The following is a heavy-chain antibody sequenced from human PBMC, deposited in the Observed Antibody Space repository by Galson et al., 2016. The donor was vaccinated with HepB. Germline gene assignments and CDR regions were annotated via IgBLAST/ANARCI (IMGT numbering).Heavy chain of an antibody. V-gene: IGHV1-2*04. CDR2: LSANSGAT. CDR3: ATSTGYRSGWGAFDI. CDR1: GDTFTSYY. Sequence: SVKVSCKASGDTFTSYYIHWVRQAPGQGLEWMAWLSANSGATNYAQKFQGWVTMTSDTSISTAYLELTSLTSDATAINSCATSTGYRSGWGAFDIWGQGTMVTVSS. D-gene: IGHD6-25*01. J-gene: IGHJ3*02.